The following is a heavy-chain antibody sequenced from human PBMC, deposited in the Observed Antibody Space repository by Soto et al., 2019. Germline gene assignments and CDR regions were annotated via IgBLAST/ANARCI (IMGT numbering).Heavy chain of an antibody. CDR3: HTYKQGYNWNYFDN. D-gene: IGHD1-20*01. Sequence: NPSETLSLTCAVSGGSISGSYYYWGWLRQSPGKGPEWIGSVFYTGFTSYNPSLESRVSVSVDTSKNQFSLKVSGVSAADTDVYYCHTYKQGYNWNYFDNWGQGALVTVSS. CDR2: VFYTGFT. V-gene: IGHV4-39*01. J-gene: IGHJ4*02. CDR1: GGSISGSYYY.